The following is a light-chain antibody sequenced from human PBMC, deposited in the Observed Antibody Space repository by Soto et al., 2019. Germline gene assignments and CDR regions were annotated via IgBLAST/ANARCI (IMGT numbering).Light chain of an antibody. Sequence: QSALTQPPSVSGSPGQSVTISCTGTSSDVGSYNRVSWYQQPPGTAPKLMIYEVSNRPSGVPDRFSGSKSGNTASLTISGLQAEDEADSYCSLYTSSSTLVFGGGTKLTVL. CDR1: SSDVGSYNR. V-gene: IGLV2-18*01. CDR2: EVS. CDR3: SLYTSSSTLV. J-gene: IGLJ2*01.